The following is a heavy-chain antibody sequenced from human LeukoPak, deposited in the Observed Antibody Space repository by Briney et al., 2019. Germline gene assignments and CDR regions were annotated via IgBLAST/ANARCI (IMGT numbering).Heavy chain of an antibody. D-gene: IGHD1-20*01. V-gene: IGHV3-23*01. CDR1: GFNVNTYF. J-gene: IGHJ3*02. Sequence: GGSLRLSCAASGFNVNTYFMSWVRQAPGKGLEWVSAISGSGGSTYYADSVKGRFTISRDNSKNTLYLQMNSLRAEDTAVYYCASNNWSAFDIWGQGTMVTVSS. CDR3: ASNNWSAFDI. CDR2: ISGSGGST.